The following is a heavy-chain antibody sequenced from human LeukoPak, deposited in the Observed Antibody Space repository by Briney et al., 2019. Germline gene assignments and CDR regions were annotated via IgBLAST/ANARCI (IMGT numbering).Heavy chain of an antibody. V-gene: IGHV4-59*01. D-gene: IGHD2/OR15-2a*01. CDR2: IYYSGST. CDR1: GGSISSYY. CDR3: ASTFQGNFDY. Sequence: PSETLSLXCSVSGGSISSYYWNWIRQPPGKGLEWIGYIYYSGSTKYNPSLRSRVTISVDTSKNQFSLKLSSVTAADTAVYYCASTFQGNFDYWGQGTLVTVSS. J-gene: IGHJ4*02.